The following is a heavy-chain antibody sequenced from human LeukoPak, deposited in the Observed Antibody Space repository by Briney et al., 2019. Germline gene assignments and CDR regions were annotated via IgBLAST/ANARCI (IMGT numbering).Heavy chain of an antibody. CDR1: GYTFSNYG. CDR3: ARDNDKVVDH. CDR2: ITAYNGNR. Sequence: ASVKVSCKTSGYTFSNYGISWVRQAPGQGLELMGWITAYNGNRLYAQRFQGRITLTTDTSTSTSYMELRSLEYDDTAIYYCARDNDKVVDHWGQGTLVTVSS. J-gene: IGHJ4*01. D-gene: IGHD1-1*01. V-gene: IGHV1-18*01.